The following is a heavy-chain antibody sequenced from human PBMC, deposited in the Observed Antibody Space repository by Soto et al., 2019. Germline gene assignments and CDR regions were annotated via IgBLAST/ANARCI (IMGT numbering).Heavy chain of an antibody. J-gene: IGHJ6*02. CDR2: INPSGGST. CDR1: GYTFTSYY. CDR3: AIPTGTGTTSYYYYGMDV. V-gene: IGHV1-46*01. D-gene: IGHD1-7*01. Sequence: ASVKVSCKASGYTFTSYYMHWVRQAPGQGLEWMGIINPSGGSTSYAQKFQGRVTMTRDTSTSTVYMELSSLRSEDTAVYYCAIPTGTGTTSYYYYGMDVWAQGNTVTVSS.